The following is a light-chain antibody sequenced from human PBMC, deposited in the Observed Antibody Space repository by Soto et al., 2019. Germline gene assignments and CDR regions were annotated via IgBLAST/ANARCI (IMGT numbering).Light chain of an antibody. J-gene: IGKJ1*01. V-gene: IGKV3-15*01. Sequence: EIVLTQSPATLSVSPGERASLSCRASQSVSSNLAWYQQKPGQSPRLLIYVASTRATGIPARFSGSGSGTEFTLTISSLESEDLGVYFCQQYNNSPWTFGQGTKVGI. CDR1: QSVSSN. CDR2: VAS. CDR3: QQYNNSPWT.